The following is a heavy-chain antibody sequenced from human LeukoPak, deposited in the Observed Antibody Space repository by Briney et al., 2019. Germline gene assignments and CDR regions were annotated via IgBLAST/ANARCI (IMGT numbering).Heavy chain of an antibody. CDR2: IYRDGST. V-gene: IGHV3-66*01. J-gene: IGHJ4*02. CDR3: TRGRGSPYYFDY. Sequence: GGSLGLSCAASGFTVSGSYMSWVRHVPGRGLECVSDIYRDGSTYYADSVKGRFTISRDNAKNTLYLQMNSLRAEDTAVYYCTRGRGSPYYFDYWGQGTLVTVSS. CDR1: GFTVSGSY. D-gene: IGHD3-16*01.